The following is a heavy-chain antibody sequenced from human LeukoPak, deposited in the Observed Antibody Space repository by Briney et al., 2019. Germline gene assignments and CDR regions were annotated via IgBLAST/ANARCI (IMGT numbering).Heavy chain of an antibody. CDR2: IYSGGST. CDR1: GFTFSSFW. V-gene: IGHV3-53*01. Sequence: GGSLRLSCAASGFTFSSFWMHWVRQAPGKGLVWVSVIYSGGSTYYADSVKGRFTISRDNSKNTLYLQMNGLRAEDTAVYYCASGSGSYRTPYYYMDVWGTGTTVTVSS. J-gene: IGHJ6*03. D-gene: IGHD3-10*01. CDR3: ASGSGSYRTPYYYMDV.